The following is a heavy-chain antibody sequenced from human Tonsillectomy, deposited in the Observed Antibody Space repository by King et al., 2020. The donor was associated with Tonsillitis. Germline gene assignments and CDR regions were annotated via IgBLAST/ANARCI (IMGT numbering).Heavy chain of an antibody. CDR1: GGTFRSYA. CDR2: IIPIFGTA. J-gene: IGHJ3*02. V-gene: IGHV1-69*12. D-gene: IGHD1/OR15-1a*01. Sequence: QLVQSGAEVKKPGSSVQVSCKASGGTFRSYAISWVRQAPGQGLAWMGGIIPIFGTANYAQKFQGRVTITADESTSTAYMELSSLRSEDTAVYYCAREYNWNTGGAFDIWGQGTMVTVSS. CDR3: AREYNWNTGGAFDI.